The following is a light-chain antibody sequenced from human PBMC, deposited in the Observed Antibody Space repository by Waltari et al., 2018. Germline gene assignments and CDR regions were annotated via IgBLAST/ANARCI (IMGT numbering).Light chain of an antibody. V-gene: IGLV2-23*03. Sequence: QSALTQPASVSGSPEQSITLSCTGTSSDVGSYNLVSGNQQHPGKAPKLRIYEGSKRPSVISSRFSGSKSGNTASLTISGLQAEDEADYYCSSYAGSTTFVIFGGGTKLTVL. CDR3: SSYAGSTTFVI. CDR1: SSDVGSYNL. CDR2: EGS. J-gene: IGLJ2*01.